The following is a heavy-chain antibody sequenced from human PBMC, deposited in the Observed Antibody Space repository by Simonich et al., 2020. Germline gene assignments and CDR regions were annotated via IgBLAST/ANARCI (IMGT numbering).Heavy chain of an antibody. Sequence: QVQLVQSGAEVKKPGASVKVSCKASGYTFTGYYMHWVRQDPGQGLEWVELDNPESGGTNYAQKFKGRVTMTRETSISTAYMELSRLRSDDTAVYYCARGRLTGDKGAFDIWGQGTMVTVSS. CDR3: ARGRLTGDKGAFDI. J-gene: IGHJ3*02. V-gene: IGHV1-2*02. CDR1: GYTFTGYY. CDR2: DNPESGGT. D-gene: IGHD7-27*01.